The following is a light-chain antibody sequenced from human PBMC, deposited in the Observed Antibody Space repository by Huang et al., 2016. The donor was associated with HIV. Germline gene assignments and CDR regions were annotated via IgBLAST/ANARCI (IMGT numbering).Light chain of an antibody. V-gene: IGKV1-33*01. CDR3: QQYDNLPLT. CDR1: QDIAKY. J-gene: IGKJ4*01. Sequence: DIQMTQSPSSLSASVGDRVTITCQASQDIAKYLNWYQQKSGKAPKLLIYDASDLETGVPSRFSGSGSGTDFTFTISSLQPEDIATYYCQQYDNLPLTFGGGTTVEIK. CDR2: DAS.